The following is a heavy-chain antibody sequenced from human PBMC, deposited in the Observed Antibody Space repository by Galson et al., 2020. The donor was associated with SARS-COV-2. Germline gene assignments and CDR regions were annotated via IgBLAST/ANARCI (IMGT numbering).Heavy chain of an antibody. CDR3: ARNANTYYDFWSGYYPHDWFDP. Sequence: LSLTCAASGFTFGTYSMNWVRQAPGKGLEWVSYISGSSSTIFYADSVKGRFIISRDNAKNSLYLQMNSLRDEDTAVYYCARNANTYYDFWSGYYPHDWFDPWGQGTLVTVSS. V-gene: IGHV3-48*02. J-gene: IGHJ5*02. CDR1: GFTFGTYS. CDR2: ISGSSSTI. D-gene: IGHD3-3*01.